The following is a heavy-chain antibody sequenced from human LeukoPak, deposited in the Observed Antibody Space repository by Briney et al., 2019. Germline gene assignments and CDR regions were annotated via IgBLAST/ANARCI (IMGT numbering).Heavy chain of an antibody. Sequence: GASVKVSCKASGYTFTGYYMHWVRQAPGQGLEWMGWINPNSGGTNYAQKFQDRVTMTRDTSIYTAYMELSRLRSDDTAVYYCARVRAYTGYDSLDYWGQGTLVSVSS. CDR2: INPNSGGT. V-gene: IGHV1-2*02. D-gene: IGHD5-12*01. CDR3: ARVRAYTGYDSLDY. CDR1: GYTFTGYY. J-gene: IGHJ4*02.